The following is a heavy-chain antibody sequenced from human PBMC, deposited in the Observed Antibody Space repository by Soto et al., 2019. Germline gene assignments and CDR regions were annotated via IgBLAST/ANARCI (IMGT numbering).Heavy chain of an antibody. CDR3: AKGNDGYYFDY. Sequence: GGSLRLSCAASGFTFSSYAVTWVRQAPGKGLEYISAITNSGASTYYAGSVKGRFTISRDNSKNTLYLQMNSLRADDTAVYYCAKGNDGYYFDYWGQGTLVTVSS. J-gene: IGHJ4*02. D-gene: IGHD3-22*01. CDR1: GFTFSSYA. V-gene: IGHV3-23*01. CDR2: ITNSGAST.